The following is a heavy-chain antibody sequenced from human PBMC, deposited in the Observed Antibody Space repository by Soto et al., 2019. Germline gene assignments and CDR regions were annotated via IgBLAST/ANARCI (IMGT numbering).Heavy chain of an antibody. CDR3: AREWYYYDSSGAGYNWFDP. Sequence: QVQLVQSGAEVKKPGSSVKVSCKASGGTFSSYAISWVRQAPGQGLEWMGGIIPIFGTANYAQKFQGRVTITADESTSTAYMELSSLRSEDTAVYYCAREWYYYDSSGAGYNWFDPWCQGSLVTVSS. J-gene: IGHJ5*02. CDR2: IIPIFGTA. D-gene: IGHD3-22*01. V-gene: IGHV1-69*01. CDR1: GGTFSSYA.